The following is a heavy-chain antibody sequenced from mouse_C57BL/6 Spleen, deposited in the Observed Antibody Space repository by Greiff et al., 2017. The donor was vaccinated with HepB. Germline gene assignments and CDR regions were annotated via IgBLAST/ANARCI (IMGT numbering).Heavy chain of an antibody. CDR2: IHPSDSDT. CDR3: ATYYSNFWYFDV. V-gene: IGHV1-74*01. D-gene: IGHD2-5*01. J-gene: IGHJ1*03. CDR1: GYTFTSYW. Sequence: VQLQQPGAELVKPGASVKVSCKASGYTFTSYWMHWVKQRPGQGLEWIGRIHPSDSDTNYNQKFKGKATLTVDNSSSTAYMQLSSLTSEDSAVYYCATYYSNFWYFDVWGTGTTVTVSS.